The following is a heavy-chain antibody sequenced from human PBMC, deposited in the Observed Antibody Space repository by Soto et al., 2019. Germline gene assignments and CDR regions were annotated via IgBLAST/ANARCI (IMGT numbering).Heavy chain of an antibody. D-gene: IGHD1-1*01. Sequence: SETLSLTCAVSGYSISSGYYWGWIRQPPGKGLEWIGSIYHSGSTYYNPSLKSRVTISVATSKNQFSLKLSSVTAAATAVYSCVLNRTDQRRHGMDVWGQGTTVTVSS. CDR3: VLNRTDQRRHGMDV. J-gene: IGHJ6*02. CDR2: IYHSGST. CDR1: GYSISSGYY. V-gene: IGHV4-38-2*01.